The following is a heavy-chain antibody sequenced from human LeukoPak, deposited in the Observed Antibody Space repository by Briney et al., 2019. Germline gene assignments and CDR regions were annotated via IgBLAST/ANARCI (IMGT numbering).Heavy chain of an antibody. CDR1: GFTFSDYY. V-gene: IGHV3-11*04. J-gene: IGHJ4*02. CDR3: ARDYYDSSGYCDY. CDR2: ISSSGSTI. Sequence: GGSLRLSCAASGFTFSDYYMSWIRQAPGKGLEWVSYISSSGSTIYYADSVKGRLTISRDNAKNSLYLQMNSLRAEDTAVYYCARDYYDSSGYCDYWGQGTLVTVSS. D-gene: IGHD3-22*01.